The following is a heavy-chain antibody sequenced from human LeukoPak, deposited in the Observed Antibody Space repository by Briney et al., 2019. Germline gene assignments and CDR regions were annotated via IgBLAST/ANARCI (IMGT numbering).Heavy chain of an antibody. V-gene: IGHV3-21*01. Sequence: GGSLRLSCAASGFTFSSYSMNWVRQAPGKGLEWVSSISSSSSYIYYADSVKGRFTISRDNAKNSLYLQMNSLRAEDTAVYYCARDRYCSSTSCYDVEVVDYWGQGTLVTVSP. D-gene: IGHD2-2*01. J-gene: IGHJ4*02. CDR1: GFTFSSYS. CDR2: ISSSSSYI. CDR3: ARDRYCSSTSCYDVEVVDY.